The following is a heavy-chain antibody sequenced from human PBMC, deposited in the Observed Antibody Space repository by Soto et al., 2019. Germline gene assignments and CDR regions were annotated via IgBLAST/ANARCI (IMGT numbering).Heavy chain of an antibody. J-gene: IGHJ4*02. CDR1: GGSISSEGYY. CDR3: ARGRGYSYGPYYFDY. V-gene: IGHV4-31*03. CDR2: IYYSGTT. Sequence: QVPLQESGPGLVKPSQTLSLTCTVSGGSISSEGYYWSWFRQLPGKGLEWIGDIYYSGTTYHNPSLRSRLTISGAASKNQFSLKLSSVTDADTALYYCARGRGYSYGPYYFDYWGQGTLVTVSS. D-gene: IGHD5-18*01.